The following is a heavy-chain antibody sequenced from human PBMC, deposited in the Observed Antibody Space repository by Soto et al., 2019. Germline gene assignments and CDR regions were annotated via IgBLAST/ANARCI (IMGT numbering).Heavy chain of an antibody. CDR1: GFTFSSYA. Sequence: HPGGSLRLSCAASGFTFSSYAMHWVRQAPGKGLEWVAVISYDGSNKYYADSVKGRFTISRDNSKNTLYLQMNSLRAEDTAVYYCARDSGPQDGMDVWGQGTTVTVSS. CDR3: ARDSGPQDGMDV. J-gene: IGHJ6*02. V-gene: IGHV3-30-3*01. CDR2: ISYDGSNK.